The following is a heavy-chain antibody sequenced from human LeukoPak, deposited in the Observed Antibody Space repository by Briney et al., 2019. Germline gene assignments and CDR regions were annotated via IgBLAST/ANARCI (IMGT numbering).Heavy chain of an antibody. V-gene: IGHV3-30*04. CDR2: LSYDGTTE. D-gene: IGHD2/OR15-2a*01. CDR3: ARDLFVNELLYYFDS. J-gene: IGHJ4*02. CDR1: GFPFSYYA. Sequence: GGSLRLSCAASGFPFSYYAMQWVRQAPDKGLEWVAALSYDGTTEHYADSVKGRFTISRDTSKNILYLQMTSLRTEDTAVYYCARDLFVNELLYYFDSWGPGTLVTVSS.